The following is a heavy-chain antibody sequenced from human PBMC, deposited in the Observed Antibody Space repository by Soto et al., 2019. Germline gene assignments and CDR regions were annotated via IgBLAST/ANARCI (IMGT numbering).Heavy chain of an antibody. J-gene: IGHJ6*03. CDR3: ARDSSSGWDYYYYMDV. V-gene: IGHV1-2*04. Sequence: ASVKVSCKASGYTFTGYYMHWVRQAPGQRLEWMGWINPNSGGTNYAQKFQGWVTMTRDTSISTAYMELSRLRSDDTAVYYCARDSSSGWDYYYYMDVWGKGTTVTVSS. CDR2: INPNSGGT. D-gene: IGHD6-19*01. CDR1: GYTFTGYY.